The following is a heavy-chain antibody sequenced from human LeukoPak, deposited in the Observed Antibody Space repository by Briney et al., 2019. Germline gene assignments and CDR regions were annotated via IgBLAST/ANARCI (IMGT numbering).Heavy chain of an antibody. CDR1: GFAFSSYA. Sequence: GGSLRLSCATSGFAFSSYAMSWVRQAPGKGLEWVSAISGSGGSTYYADSVKGRFTISRDNSKNTLYLQMNSLRAEDTAVYYCAKDPRYCSSTSCVDYWGQGTLVTVSS. J-gene: IGHJ4*02. CDR3: AKDPRYCSSTSCVDY. CDR2: ISGSGGST. D-gene: IGHD2-2*01. V-gene: IGHV3-23*01.